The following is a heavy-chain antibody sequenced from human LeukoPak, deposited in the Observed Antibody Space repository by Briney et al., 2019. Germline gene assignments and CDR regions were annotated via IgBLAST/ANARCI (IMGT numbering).Heavy chain of an antibody. CDR2: ISSSSSTI. J-gene: IGHJ4*02. D-gene: IGHD5-12*01. Sequence: GGSQRLSCAASGFTFSSYSMNWVRQAPGKGLEWVSYISSSSSTIYYADSVKGRFTISRDNAKNSLYLQMNSLRAEDTAVYYCARDSPMATIHYWGQGTLVTVSS. V-gene: IGHV3-48*04. CDR1: GFTFSSYS. CDR3: ARDSPMATIHY.